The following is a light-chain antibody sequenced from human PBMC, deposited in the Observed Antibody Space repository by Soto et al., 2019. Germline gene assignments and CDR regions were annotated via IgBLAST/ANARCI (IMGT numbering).Light chain of an antibody. J-gene: IGLJ3*02. Sequence: QSVLSQPPSASGTPGQRVTVSFSGSSSNIGTNYVYWYQQLPATAPKLLIYRNNQRPSGVPDRFAGSKSGTSASLAISGLRSEDEADYFCAAWDDSLSGVLFGGGTKLTVL. CDR1: SSNIGTNY. CDR2: RNN. CDR3: AAWDDSLSGVL. V-gene: IGLV1-47*01.